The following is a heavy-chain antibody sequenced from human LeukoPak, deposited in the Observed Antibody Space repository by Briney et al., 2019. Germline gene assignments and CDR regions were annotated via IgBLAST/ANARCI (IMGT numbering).Heavy chain of an antibody. J-gene: IGHJ4*02. CDR1: GYTFTGYY. CDR3: AITDSGSYYYFDY. CDR2: INPNSGGT. V-gene: IGHV1-2*02. D-gene: IGHD1-26*01. Sequence: ASVKVSCKASGYTFTGYYMHWVRQAPGQGLEWMGWINPNSGGTNYAQKFQGRVTMTRDTSISTAYMELSRLRSDDTAVYYCAITDSGSYYYFDYWGQGTLVTVSS.